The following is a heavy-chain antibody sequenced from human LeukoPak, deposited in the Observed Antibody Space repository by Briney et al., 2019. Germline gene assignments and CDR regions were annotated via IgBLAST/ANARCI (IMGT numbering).Heavy chain of an antibody. CDR3: GSRDKGYYYGLDV. CDR2: ISGGGNT. CDR1: GFTFSSYS. Sequence: GGSLRLSCAASGFTFSSYSMNWVRQAPGKGLEWVSIISGGGNTYYADSVKDRFTISRDNSKSTMYLQMRSLRAEDTAMYYCGSRDKGYYYGLDVWGQGTAVTVSS. D-gene: IGHD5-24*01. J-gene: IGHJ6*02. V-gene: IGHV3-66*01.